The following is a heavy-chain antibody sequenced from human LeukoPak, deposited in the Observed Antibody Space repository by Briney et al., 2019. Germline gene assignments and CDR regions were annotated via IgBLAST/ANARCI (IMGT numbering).Heavy chain of an antibody. CDR2: IANDGSIK. Sequence: GGSLRLSCAASGFTFSNFGMHWVRQAPGKGLEWVSVIANDGSIKNYVDSVKGRFTISRDNSKNTLYLQMNSLRAEDTAVYYCAREQGDYWGQGTLVTVSS. CDR1: GFTFSNFG. CDR3: AREQGDY. J-gene: IGHJ4*02. V-gene: IGHV3-30*03.